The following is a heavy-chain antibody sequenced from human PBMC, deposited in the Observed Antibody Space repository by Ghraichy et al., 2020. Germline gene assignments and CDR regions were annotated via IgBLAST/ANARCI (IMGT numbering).Heavy chain of an antibody. Sequence: SETLSLTCAVSGGSISSGGYSWSWIRQPPGKGLEWIGYIYHSGSTYYNPSLKSRVTISVDRSKNQFSLKLSSVTAADTAVYYCAREADGYCSGGSCLPEGAFDIWGQGTMVTVSS. CDR3: AREADGYCSGGSCLPEGAFDI. V-gene: IGHV4-30-2*01. D-gene: IGHD2-15*01. J-gene: IGHJ3*02. CDR1: GGSISSGGYS. CDR2: IYHSGST.